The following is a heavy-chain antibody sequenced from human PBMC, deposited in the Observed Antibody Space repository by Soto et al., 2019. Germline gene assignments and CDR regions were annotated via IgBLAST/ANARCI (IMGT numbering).Heavy chain of an antibody. D-gene: IGHD3-22*01. CDR3: ARDPAHHYYDSSGSFDY. J-gene: IGHJ4*02. V-gene: IGHV1-18*04. Sequence: ASVKVSCKTSGYTFSNYAISWVRQAPGHGLEWMGWISAYNGNTNYAQKLQGRVTMTTDTSTSTAYMELRSLRSDDTAVYYRARDPAHHYYDSSGSFDYWGQGTLATVSS. CDR2: ISAYNGNT. CDR1: GYTFSNYA.